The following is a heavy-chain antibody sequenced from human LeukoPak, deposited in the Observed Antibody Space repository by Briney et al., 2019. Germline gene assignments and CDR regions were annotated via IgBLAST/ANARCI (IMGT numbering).Heavy chain of an antibody. CDR1: GFTFSSYA. CDR2: ISGSGGST. J-gene: IGHJ4*02. D-gene: IGHD6-13*01. CDR3: AKDVRQQLVLYFDY. Sequence: GGSLRLSCAASGFTFSSYAMSWVRQAPGKGLEWVSAISGSGGSTYYADSVKGRFTVSRDNSMSTLYLQMNSLRAEDTAVYYCAKDVRQQLVLYFDYWGQGTLVTVSS. V-gene: IGHV3-23*01.